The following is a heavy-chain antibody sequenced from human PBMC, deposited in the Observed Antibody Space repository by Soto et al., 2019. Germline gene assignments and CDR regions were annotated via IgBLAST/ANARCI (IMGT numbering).Heavy chain of an antibody. CDR1: GFTFSSYA. CDR2: ISGSGGST. D-gene: IGHD3-3*01. Sequence: EVQLLESGGGLVQPGGSLRLSCAASGFTFSSYAMSWVRQAPGKGLEWVSAISGSGGSTYYADSVKGRFTISRDNSKNTLYLQMNSLRAEDTAVYYCAKDYDVWSGYYGDFDYWGQGTLVTVSS. J-gene: IGHJ4*02. CDR3: AKDYDVWSGYYGDFDY. V-gene: IGHV3-23*01.